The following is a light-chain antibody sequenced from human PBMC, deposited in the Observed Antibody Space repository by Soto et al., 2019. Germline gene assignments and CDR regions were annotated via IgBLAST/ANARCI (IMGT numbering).Light chain of an antibody. J-gene: IGKJ4*01. CDR3: QQYIRWPLT. CDR1: QSVSSN. Sequence: EVVLTQSPGTLSLSRGERATLSCRASQSVSSNLAWYQQKPGQAPSLLIYGASTRATGTPARFSGSGSGTEFTLTISSLQSEDFAVYYCQQYIRWPLTFGGGTKVDI. CDR2: GAS. V-gene: IGKV3-15*01.